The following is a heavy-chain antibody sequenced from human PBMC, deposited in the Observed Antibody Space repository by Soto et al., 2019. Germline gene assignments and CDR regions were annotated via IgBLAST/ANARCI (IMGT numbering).Heavy chain of an antibody. CDR2: IYYSGST. D-gene: IGHD2-15*01. Sequence: QVQLQESGPGLVKPSETLSLTCTVSGGSVSSGSYYWSWIRQPPGKGLEWIGYIYYSGSTNYNPSLKCRVPIAADTPQIPFSLKRSSVTAADTAVYYCARGSGPDDAFDIWGPGTMVTVSS. CDR1: GGSVSSGSYY. CDR3: ARGSGPDDAFDI. V-gene: IGHV4-61*01. J-gene: IGHJ3*02.